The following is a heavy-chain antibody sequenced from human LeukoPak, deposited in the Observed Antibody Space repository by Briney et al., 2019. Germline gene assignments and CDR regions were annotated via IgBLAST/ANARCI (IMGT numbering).Heavy chain of an antibody. Sequence: SETLSLTCTVSGGSISSYYWSWIRQPPGKGLEWIGYIYYSGSTDYNPSLKSRVTISVDTSKNQFSLKLSSVTAADTAVYYCASGAYSYYYMDVWGKGTTVTISS. CDR1: GGSISSYY. D-gene: IGHD4-11*01. CDR2: IYYSGST. J-gene: IGHJ6*03. CDR3: ASGAYSYYYMDV. V-gene: IGHV4-59*01.